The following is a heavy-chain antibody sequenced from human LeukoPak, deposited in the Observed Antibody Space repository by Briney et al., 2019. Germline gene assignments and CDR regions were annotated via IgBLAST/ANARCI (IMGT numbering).Heavy chain of an antibody. Sequence: PGGSLRLSCAASGFAFSSNWMHWVRQTPGKGLVWVSRINSGGSGTSYADSVEGRFTISRGNAKNTLYLQMNSLKGEDTAVYYCATSLGPLTEYWGQGTLVTVSS. V-gene: IGHV3-74*01. D-gene: IGHD7-27*01. CDR2: INSGGSGT. J-gene: IGHJ4*02. CDR1: GFAFSSNW. CDR3: ATSLGPLTEY.